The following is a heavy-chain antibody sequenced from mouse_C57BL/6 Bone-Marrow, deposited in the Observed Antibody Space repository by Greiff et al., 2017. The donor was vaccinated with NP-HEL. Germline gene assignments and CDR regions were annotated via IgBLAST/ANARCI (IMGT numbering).Heavy chain of an antibody. CDR2: INPSNGGT. CDR1: GYTFTSYW. V-gene: IGHV1-53*01. CDR3: ARRGAAQATSFDY. J-gene: IGHJ2*01. D-gene: IGHD3-2*02. Sequence: QVQLKQPGTELVKPGASVKLSCKASGYTFTSYWMHWVTQRPGQGLEWIGNINPSNGGTNYNEKFKSKATLTVDKSSSTAYMQLSSLTSEDSAVYYCARRGAAQATSFDYWGQGTTLTVSS.